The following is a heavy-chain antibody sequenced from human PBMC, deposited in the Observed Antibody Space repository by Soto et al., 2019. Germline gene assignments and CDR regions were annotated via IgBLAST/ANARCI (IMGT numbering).Heavy chain of an antibody. J-gene: IGHJ5*02. D-gene: IGHD6-19*01. V-gene: IGHV3-23*01. CDR3: AKDGWSGNWFDP. CDR1: GFTFNSYA. CDR2: ISNSGGST. Sequence: PGGSLRLSCAASGFTFNSYAMSWVRQTPGKGLEWVSSISNSGGSTYYADSVKGRFTISRDNSKNTLYLQMNSLRAEDTAVYYCAKDGWSGNWFDPWGQGALVTVSS.